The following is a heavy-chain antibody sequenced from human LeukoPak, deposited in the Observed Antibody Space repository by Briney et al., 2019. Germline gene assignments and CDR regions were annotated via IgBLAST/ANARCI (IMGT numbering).Heavy chain of an antibody. Sequence: PSETLSLTCTVSGYSISSGYYWGWIRQPPGKGLEWIGSIYYSGSTYYNPSLKSRVTISVDTSKNQFSLKLSSVTAADTAVYYCARGIWGSSLDYWGQGTLVTVSS. J-gene: IGHJ4*02. CDR1: GYSISSGYY. V-gene: IGHV4-38-2*02. CDR2: IYYSGST. D-gene: IGHD3-16*01. CDR3: ARGIWGSSLDY.